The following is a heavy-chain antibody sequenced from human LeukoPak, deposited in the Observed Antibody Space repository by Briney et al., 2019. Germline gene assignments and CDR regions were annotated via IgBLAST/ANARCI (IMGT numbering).Heavy chain of an antibody. V-gene: IGHV3-15*01. J-gene: IGHJ4*02. CDR2: IKTKTDGGTS. CDR1: GFTFSNAW. CDR3: TTAPRYDSSGYQGFDY. D-gene: IGHD3-22*01. Sequence: GGSPRLSCAASGFTFSNAWMNWVRQAPGKGLEWVGRIKTKTDGGTSDYAAPVKGRFTISRDDSKNTLYLQINSLKTEDTAVYYCTTAPRYDSSGYQGFDYWGQGTLVTVSS.